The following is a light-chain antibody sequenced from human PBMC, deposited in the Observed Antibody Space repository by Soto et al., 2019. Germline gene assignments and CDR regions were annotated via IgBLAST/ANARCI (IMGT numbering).Light chain of an antibody. CDR1: SSDVGAYDY. CDR3: SSYAGSNNFVV. Sequence: QSALTQPPSASGSPGQSATISCTGTSSDVGAYDYVSWYQHHPGKAPKLLIYELSKRPSGVPARFSGSKSGNTASLTVSGLQAEDEADYYCSSYAGSNNFVVFGGGTKLTVL. J-gene: IGLJ2*01. V-gene: IGLV2-8*01. CDR2: ELS.